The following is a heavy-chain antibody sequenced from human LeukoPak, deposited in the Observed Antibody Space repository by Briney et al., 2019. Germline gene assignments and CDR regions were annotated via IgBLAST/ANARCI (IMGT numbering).Heavy chain of an antibody. V-gene: IGHV3-23*01. CDR1: GVTFSSYA. Sequence: GGSLRLSCAASGVTFSSYAMQWVRQAPGEGVERGSAISGSVGSTYYADSVKGRFTISRDNSKNTLYLQMNSLRAEDTAVYHCAKASSSWYELDYWGQGTLVTVSS. CDR2: ISGSVGST. D-gene: IGHD6-13*01. J-gene: IGHJ4*02. CDR3: AKASSSWYELDY.